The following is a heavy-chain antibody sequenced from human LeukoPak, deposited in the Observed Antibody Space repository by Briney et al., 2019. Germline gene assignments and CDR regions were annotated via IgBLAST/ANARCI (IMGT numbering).Heavy chain of an antibody. Sequence: ASVKVSCKASGYIFTGYYMHWVRQAPGQGLEWMGWINPNSGGTNYAQKFQGRVTMTRDTSISTAYMELSRLRSDDTAVYYCARDMDSGSYYDYWGQGTLVTVSS. CDR2: INPNSGGT. D-gene: IGHD1-26*01. CDR1: GYIFTGYY. J-gene: IGHJ4*02. CDR3: ARDMDSGSYYDY. V-gene: IGHV1-2*02.